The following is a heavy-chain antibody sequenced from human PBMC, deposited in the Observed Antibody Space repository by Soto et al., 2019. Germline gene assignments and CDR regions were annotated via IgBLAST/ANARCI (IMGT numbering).Heavy chain of an antibody. Sequence: QVQVQESGPGLVKPSETLSLTCTVSGGSISNHYWSWIRQSPGKGLEWIANIYLSGTTNYNLSLKGPVHISIDSAKNQVSLKSNSVTAADPAVYYCARGGYRTLAWFDPWGQGTLVTVSS. J-gene: IGHJ5*02. D-gene: IGHD6-13*01. V-gene: IGHV4-59*03. CDR3: ARGGYRTLAWFDP. CDR2: IYLSGTT. CDR1: GGSISNHY.